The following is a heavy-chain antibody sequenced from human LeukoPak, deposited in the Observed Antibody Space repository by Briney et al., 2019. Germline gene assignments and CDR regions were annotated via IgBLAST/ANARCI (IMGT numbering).Heavy chain of an antibody. D-gene: IGHD3-10*01. Sequence: GGSLRLSCAASGFTFSSYAMHWVRQAPGKGLEWVAVISYDGSNKYYADSVKGRFTISRDNSKNTLYLQMNSLRAEDTAVYYCARDPSITMVRGVILDYWGQGTLVTVSS. CDR1: GFTFSSYA. CDR3: ARDPSITMVRGVILDY. V-gene: IGHV3-30*04. J-gene: IGHJ4*02. CDR2: ISYDGSNK.